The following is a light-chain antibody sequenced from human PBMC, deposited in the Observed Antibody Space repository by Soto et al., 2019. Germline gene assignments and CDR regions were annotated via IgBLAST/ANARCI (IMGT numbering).Light chain of an antibody. Sequence: QSVLTQPPSVSAAPGQKVTISCSGRNSNIGNNYVSWYQQSPGTAPKLLIYENTKRPSGIPDRFSGSKSGTSATLDITGLQTGDEADYCCGAWDNSLSAYVFGPGTKLTVL. J-gene: IGLJ1*01. CDR2: ENT. CDR1: NSNIGNNY. V-gene: IGLV1-51*02. CDR3: GAWDNSLSAYV.